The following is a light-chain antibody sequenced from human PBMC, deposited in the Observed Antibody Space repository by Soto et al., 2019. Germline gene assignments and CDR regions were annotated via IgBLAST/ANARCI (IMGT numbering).Light chain of an antibody. CDR2: STP. CDR1: SGPVTSGFS. J-gene: IGLJ1*01. CDR3: LLYYGGSYV. Sequence: QTVVTQEPSLTVSPGGTVTLTCACSSGPVTSGFSPHWVQQKPGQAPRTLIYSTPNKHSWTPARFSGSLLGGKAALTLSGVQPEDEADYYCLLYYGGSYVFGAGTKVTVL. V-gene: IGLV7-43*01.